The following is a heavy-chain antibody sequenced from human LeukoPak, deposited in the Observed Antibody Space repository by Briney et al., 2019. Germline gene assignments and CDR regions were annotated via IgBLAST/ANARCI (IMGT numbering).Heavy chain of an antibody. D-gene: IGHD2-21*02. Sequence: GGSLRLSCAASGFTFSSYSMNWVRQAPGKGLEWVSSISSSSSYIYYAGSVKGRFTISRDNAKNSLYLQMNSLRAEDTAVYYCARDSSIAYCGGDCYSGSLFDYWGQGTLVTVSS. CDR3: ARDSSIAYCGGDCYSGSLFDY. CDR2: ISSSSSYI. CDR1: GFTFSSYS. J-gene: IGHJ4*02. V-gene: IGHV3-21*01.